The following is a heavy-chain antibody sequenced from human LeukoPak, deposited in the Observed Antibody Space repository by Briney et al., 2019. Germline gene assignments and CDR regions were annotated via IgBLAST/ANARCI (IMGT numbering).Heavy chain of an antibody. J-gene: IGHJ4*02. Sequence: PGGSLRLSCAASGFTFSSYAMSWVRQAPGKGLEWVSAISGSGGSTYYADSVKGRFTISRDNSKNTLYLQMNSLRAEDTAVYYCASGGMVRGVIIRRFDYWGQGTLVTVSS. CDR3: ASGGMVRGVIIRRFDY. D-gene: IGHD3-10*01. V-gene: IGHV3-23*01. CDR1: GFTFSSYA. CDR2: ISGSGGST.